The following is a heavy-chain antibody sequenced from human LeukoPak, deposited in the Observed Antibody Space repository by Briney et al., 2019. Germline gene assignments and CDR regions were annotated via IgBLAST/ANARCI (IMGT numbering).Heavy chain of an antibody. CDR2: INPSGGST. Sequence: ASVKVSCKASGGTFSSYSISWVRQAPGQGLEWMGIINPSGGSTSYAQKFQGRVTMTRDTSTSTVYMELSSLRSEDTAVYYCARGSGWYENWFDPWGQGTLVTVSS. D-gene: IGHD6-19*01. V-gene: IGHV1-46*01. J-gene: IGHJ5*02. CDR1: GGTFSSYS. CDR3: ARGSGWYENWFDP.